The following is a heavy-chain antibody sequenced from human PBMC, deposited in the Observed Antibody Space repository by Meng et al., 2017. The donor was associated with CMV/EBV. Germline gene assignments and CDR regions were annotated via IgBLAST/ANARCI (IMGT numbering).Heavy chain of an antibody. CDR1: GGSFSGYY. CDR2: IKHRGST. Sequence: TPSLTCAVYGGSFSGYYWSWIRQPPGKGLEWIGEIKHRGSTNYNPSLKGRVTISVDTSKNQFYLKLSSVTAADTAVYYCARGLTTVKTYYFDYWGQGTLVTVSS. V-gene: IGHV4-34*01. CDR3: ARGLTTVKTYYFDY. D-gene: IGHD4-17*01. J-gene: IGHJ4*02.